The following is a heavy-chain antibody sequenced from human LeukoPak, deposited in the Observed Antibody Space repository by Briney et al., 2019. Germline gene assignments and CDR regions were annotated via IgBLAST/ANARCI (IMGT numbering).Heavy chain of an antibody. Sequence: GGSLRLSCAASGLTFSSYWMHWVRQTPGKGLVWDSRISTDGSSTNSVDSVKGRLTISRDNAKNTLYLQMNSLRAEDTAVYYCVREYSSSSGRAFDMWGQGTMVTVSP. CDR1: GLTFSSYW. V-gene: IGHV3-74*01. D-gene: IGHD6-6*01. CDR3: VREYSSSSGRAFDM. CDR2: ISTDGSST. J-gene: IGHJ3*02.